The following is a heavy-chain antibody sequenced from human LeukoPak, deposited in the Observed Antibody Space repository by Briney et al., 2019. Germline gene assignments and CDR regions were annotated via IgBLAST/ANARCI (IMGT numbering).Heavy chain of an antibody. D-gene: IGHD6-13*01. Sequence: ASVKVSCKASGGTFSSYGISWVRQAPGQGLEWVGGIIPIVGTVNYAQKFQGRVTMTADESTSTAYMELSSLRSEDTAVYYCARGGEGSSWPFDYWGQGTLVTVSS. CDR3: ARGGEGSSWPFDY. CDR1: GGTFSSYG. CDR2: IIPIVGTV. J-gene: IGHJ4*02. V-gene: IGHV1-69*13.